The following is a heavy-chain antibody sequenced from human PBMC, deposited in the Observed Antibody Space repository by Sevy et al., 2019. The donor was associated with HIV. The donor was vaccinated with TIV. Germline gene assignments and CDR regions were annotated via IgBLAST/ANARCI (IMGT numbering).Heavy chain of an antibody. D-gene: IGHD4-4*01. J-gene: IGHJ6*03. CDR3: ARAREDSNYGDIYYYYYMDV. Sequence: GGCLRLSCAASGFTFSSYSMNWVRQAPGKGLEWVSYISSSSSTIYYADSVKGRFTISRDNAKNSLYLQMNSLRDEDTAVYYCARAREDSNYGDIYYYYYMDVWGKGTTVTVSS. CDR2: ISSSSSTI. V-gene: IGHV3-48*02. CDR1: GFTFSSYS.